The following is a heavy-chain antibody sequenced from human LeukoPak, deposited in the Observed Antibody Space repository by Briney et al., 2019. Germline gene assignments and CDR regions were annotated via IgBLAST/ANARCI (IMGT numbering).Heavy chain of an antibody. V-gene: IGHV3-23*01. D-gene: IGHD3-9*01. J-gene: IGHJ4*02. Sequence: GGSLRLSCAASGFTFSSYGMSWVRQAPGKGLELVSAFRGSGGSKYYADSVKGRFTISRDNSKNTLYLQMNSLRAEDTAVYYCAKDEATYYDILTGASPSDYWGQGTLVTVSS. CDR2: FRGSGGSK. CDR1: GFTFSSYG. CDR3: AKDEATYYDILTGASPSDY.